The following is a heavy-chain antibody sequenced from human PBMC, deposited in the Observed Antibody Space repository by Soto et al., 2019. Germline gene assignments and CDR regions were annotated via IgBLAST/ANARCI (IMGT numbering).Heavy chain of an antibody. D-gene: IGHD3-3*01. CDR2: IYYSGST. J-gene: IGHJ3*02. Sequence: SETLSLTCTVSGGSISSYYWSCIRQPPGKGLEWIGYIYYSGSTNYNPSLKSRVTISVDTSKNQFSLKLSSVTAADTAVYYCARGRDDYDFWSGTPRSAFDIWGQGTMVTVSS. CDR1: GGSISSYY. V-gene: IGHV4-59*01. CDR3: ARGRDDYDFWSGTPRSAFDI.